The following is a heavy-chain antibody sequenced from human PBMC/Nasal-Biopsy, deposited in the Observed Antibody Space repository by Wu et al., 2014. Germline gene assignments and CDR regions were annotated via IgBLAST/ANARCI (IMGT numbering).Heavy chain of an antibody. Sequence: LRLSCAALDSPLVPMLCTGSATAPGKGLEWVAVISSDGVDEYYADSVKGRFTVSRDNFRDTLYLQMSRLRVEDTALYFCARAIAARGTPECAFDIWGQGTLVTVSS. CDR1: DSPLVPML. CDR3: ARAIAARGTPECAFDI. CDR2: ISSDGVDE. V-gene: IGHV3-30-3*01. J-gene: IGHJ3*02. D-gene: IGHD6-13*01.